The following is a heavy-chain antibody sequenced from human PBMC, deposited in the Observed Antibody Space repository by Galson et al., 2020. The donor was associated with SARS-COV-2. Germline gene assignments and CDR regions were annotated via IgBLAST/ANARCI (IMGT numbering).Heavy chain of an antibody. V-gene: IGHV1-8*01. CDR1: GYTFTSYD. Sequence: ASVKVSCKASGYTFTSYDINWVRQATGQGLECMGWMNPNSGNTGYAQKFQGRVTMTRNTSISTAYMELSSLRSEDTAVYYCARGPQWYYDILSGYILDAFDIWGQGTMVTVSS. CDR2: MNPNSGNT. CDR3: ARGPQWYYDILSGYILDAFDI. D-gene: IGHD3-9*01. J-gene: IGHJ3*02.